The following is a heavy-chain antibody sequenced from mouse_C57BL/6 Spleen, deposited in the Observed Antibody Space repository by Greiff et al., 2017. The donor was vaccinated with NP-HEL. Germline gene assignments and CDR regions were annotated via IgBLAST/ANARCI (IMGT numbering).Heavy chain of an antibody. J-gene: IGHJ2*01. D-gene: IGHD1-1*01. CDR3: ARRTTVVAPFDY. CDR2: IDPSDSYT. V-gene: IGHV1-69*01. CDR1: GYTFTSYW. Sequence: QVQLQQPGAELVMPGASVKLSCKASGYTFTSYWMHWVKQRPGHGLEWIGEIDPSDSYTNYNQNFKGKSTLTVDKSSSTAYMQLSSLTSEDSAVYYCARRTTVVAPFDYWGQGTTLTVSS.